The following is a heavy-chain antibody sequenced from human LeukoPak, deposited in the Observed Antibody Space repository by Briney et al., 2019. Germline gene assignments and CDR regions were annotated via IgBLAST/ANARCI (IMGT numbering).Heavy chain of an antibody. D-gene: IGHD3-16*02. CDR2: IYPGDSDT. Sequence: GASLKISCKGSGSSFTSYWIGWVRQMPGKGLEWMGIIYPGDSDTRYSPSFQGQVTISADKSISTAYLQWSSLKASDTAMYYCARHEETFGGVIALDYWGQGTLVTVSS. J-gene: IGHJ4*02. CDR1: GSSFTSYW. V-gene: IGHV5-51*01. CDR3: ARHEETFGGVIALDY.